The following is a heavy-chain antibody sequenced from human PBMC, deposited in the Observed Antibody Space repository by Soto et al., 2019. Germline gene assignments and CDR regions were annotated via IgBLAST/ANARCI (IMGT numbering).Heavy chain of an antibody. CDR2: IWYDGSNK. CDR1: AFTFSRYG. V-gene: IGHV3-33*01. CDR3: ARDRLLGGRRQLVRIAY. D-gene: IGHD1-1*01. J-gene: IGHJ4*02. Sequence: GQSLRLSCAASAFTFSRYGIHWVRQAPGKGLEWVAVIWYDGSNKYYADSVKGRFTISRDNSKNTLYLQMNSLRAEDTAVYYCARDRLLGGRRQLVRIAYWGQATLVS.